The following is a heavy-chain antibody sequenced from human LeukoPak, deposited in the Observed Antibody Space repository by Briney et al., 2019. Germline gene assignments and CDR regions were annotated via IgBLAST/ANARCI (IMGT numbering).Heavy chain of an antibody. Sequence: PGGSLRLSCTAPGFTFSSSWMHSVRHAPGKGLGWVSRINSDGSSTGYADSVKGRFTISRDNAKNTLYLQMNSLRAEDTAVYFCARDSADRYCSGGLCYFDYWGQGTLVTVSS. CDR3: ARDSADRYCSGGLCYFDY. D-gene: IGHD2-15*01. CDR2: INSDGSST. CDR1: GFTFSSSW. V-gene: IGHV3-74*01. J-gene: IGHJ4*02.